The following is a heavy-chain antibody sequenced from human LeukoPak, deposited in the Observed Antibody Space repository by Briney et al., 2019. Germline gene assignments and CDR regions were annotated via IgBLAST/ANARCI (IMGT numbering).Heavy chain of an antibody. D-gene: IGHD2-2*01. CDR2: INGDGSST. J-gene: IGHJ6*02. CDR3: AAGRHCSSSSCYHYYYYGMDV. Sequence: GGSLRLSCAASGFTFSAYWMHWGRQAPGKGLVWVSRINGDGSSTSYADFVKGRFTISRDNAKNTLYLQVNSLRAEDTAVYYCAAGRHCSSSSCYHYYYYGMDVWGQGTTVTVSS. CDR1: GFTFSAYW. V-gene: IGHV3-74*01.